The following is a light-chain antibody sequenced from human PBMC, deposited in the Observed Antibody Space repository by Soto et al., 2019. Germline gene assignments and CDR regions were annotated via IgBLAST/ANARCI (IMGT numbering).Light chain of an antibody. CDR3: SSYGGSANQVV. Sequence: QSALAQPPSASGSPGQSVTISCTGTSSDVGGYNYVSWYQQHPGKAPKLMLYEVSKRPSGVPDRFSGSKSGNTASLTVSGLQAEDEADYYCSSYGGSANQVVFGGGTKLTVL. CDR1: SSDVGGYNY. J-gene: IGLJ2*01. CDR2: EVS. V-gene: IGLV2-8*01.